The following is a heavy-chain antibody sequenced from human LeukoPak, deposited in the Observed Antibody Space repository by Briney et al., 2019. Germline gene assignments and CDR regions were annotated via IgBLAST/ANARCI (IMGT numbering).Heavy chain of an antibody. V-gene: IGHV3-23*01. CDR3: AKDRLCAYYYGSGSYCHGAFDI. CDR2: ISGSGGST. Sequence: PGGSLRLSCAASGFTFNSYSISWVRQAPGKGLEWVSAISGSGGSTYYADSVKGRFTISRDNSKNTLYLQMNSLRAEDTAVYYCAKDRLCAYYYGSGSYCHGAFDIWGQGRMVTVSS. J-gene: IGHJ3*02. D-gene: IGHD3-10*01. CDR1: GFTFNSYS.